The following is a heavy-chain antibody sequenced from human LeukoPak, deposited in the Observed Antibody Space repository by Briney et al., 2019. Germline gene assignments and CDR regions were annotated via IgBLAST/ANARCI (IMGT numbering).Heavy chain of an antibody. D-gene: IGHD3-10*01. Sequence: GRSLRLSCAASGFTFDDYDMHWVRQAPGKGLEWVSGISWNGGSIVYADSVKGRFTISRDNAKNSLYLQMNSLRVEDSALYYCAKNGDSRAYYFFYMDVWGKGTTVTVSS. CDR3: AKNGDSRAYYFFYMDV. CDR2: ISWNGGSI. CDR1: GFTFDDYD. J-gene: IGHJ6*03. V-gene: IGHV3-9*01.